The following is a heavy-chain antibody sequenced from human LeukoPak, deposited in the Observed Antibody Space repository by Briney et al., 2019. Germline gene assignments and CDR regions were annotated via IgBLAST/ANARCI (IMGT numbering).Heavy chain of an antibody. CDR2: FNPEDGDT. D-gene: IGHD1-1*01. J-gene: IGHJ1*01. V-gene: IGHV1-24*01. CDR3: ATDGGVEPASVTGTFLF. CDR1: GLTLTELA. Sequence: GASVKVSCKVSGLTLTELAMHWVRQVPGKGPEWVGGFNPEDGDTMFTQRFQGRVTLTEDTSTDTAYMELRGLRSEDTAVYYCATDGGVEPASVTGTFLFWGQGTQVTVSS.